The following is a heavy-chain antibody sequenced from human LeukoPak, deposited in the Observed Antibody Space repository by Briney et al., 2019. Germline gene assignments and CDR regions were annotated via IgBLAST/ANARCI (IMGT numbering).Heavy chain of an antibody. Sequence: PGGSLRLSCAASGFTLSSYAMSWVRQAPGKGLECVSIIYTGGNTYYADSVRGRFTISRDNSQNTLYLQMNSLRAEDTAVFYCARAVLPTSGAFDIWGQGTMVTVSS. D-gene: IGHD3-10*01. CDR3: ARAVLPTSGAFDI. CDR2: IYTGGNT. J-gene: IGHJ3*02. CDR1: GFTLSSYA. V-gene: IGHV3-53*01.